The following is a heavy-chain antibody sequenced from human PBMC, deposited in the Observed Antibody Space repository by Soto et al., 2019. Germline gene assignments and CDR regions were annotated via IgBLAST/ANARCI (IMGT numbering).Heavy chain of an antibody. D-gene: IGHD6-13*01. V-gene: IGHV3-33*01. CDR1: GFTFSSYG. CDR3: ARGDAYSSSWNPPDFDY. J-gene: IGHJ4*02. Sequence: GGSLRLSCAASGFTFSSYGMHWVRQAPGKGLEWVAVIWYDGSNKYYVDSVKGRFTISRDNSKNTLYLQMNSLRAEDTAVYYCARGDAYSSSWNPPDFDYWGQGTLVTVPQ. CDR2: IWYDGSNK.